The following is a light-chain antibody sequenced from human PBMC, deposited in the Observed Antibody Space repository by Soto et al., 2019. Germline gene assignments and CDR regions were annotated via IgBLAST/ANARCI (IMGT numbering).Light chain of an antibody. Sequence: DIHITHTQSAVLASXFDRVTTAXXASQGISSWLAWYQQKPGKAPKLLIYAASSLQSGVPSRFSGSGSGTDFTLTISSLQPEDFATYYCQQSNSFPLTFGGGTKVDIK. CDR1: QGISSW. J-gene: IGKJ4*01. CDR2: AAS. CDR3: QQSNSFPLT. V-gene: IGKV1-12*01.